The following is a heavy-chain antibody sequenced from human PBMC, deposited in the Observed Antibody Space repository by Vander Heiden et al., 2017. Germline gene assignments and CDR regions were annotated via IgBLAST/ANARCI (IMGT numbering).Heavy chain of an antibody. D-gene: IGHD3-16*01. V-gene: IGHV3-49*03. CDR3: SRDFGAKGNDFLDY. Sequence: EVHVAESGGGLVQPGRSLSLSCTVSGFTCGDYTISWFRQAPGKGLEWIGFIRRKTSGGTTEYAASVRGRFTISRDDSKSIAYLQMNSLKIEDTAMYYCSRDFGAKGNDFLDYWGQGTLVTVSS. J-gene: IGHJ4*02. CDR2: IRRKTSGGTT. CDR1: GFTCGDYT.